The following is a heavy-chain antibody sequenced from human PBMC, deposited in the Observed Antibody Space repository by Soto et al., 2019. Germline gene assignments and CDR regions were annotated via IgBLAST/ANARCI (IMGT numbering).Heavy chain of an antibody. V-gene: IGHV4-39*01. CDR3: ARSLFGSGSYAYYSDY. D-gene: IGHD3-10*01. CDR2: IYYSGTT. J-gene: IGHJ4*02. CDR1: GGSVSSSSYY. Sequence: PSETLSLTCTVSGGSVSSSSYYWGWIRQPPGKGLEWIGSIYYSGTTNYNPSLKSRVTISVDTSKNQFSLKLSSVTAADTAVHYCARSLFGSGSYAYYSDYCGQGILVTVSS.